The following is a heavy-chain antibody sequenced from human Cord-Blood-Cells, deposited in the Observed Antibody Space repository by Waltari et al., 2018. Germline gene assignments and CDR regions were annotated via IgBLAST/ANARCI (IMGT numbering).Heavy chain of an antibody. CDR1: GFTVSSNY. J-gene: IGHJ3*02. CDR3: ARGGYSSSSDAFDI. V-gene: IGHV3-53*01. Sequence: EVQLVESGGGLIQPGGSLRLSCAASGFTVSSNYISWVRQAPGKGLERVSVIYSGGRTYYADSVKGRFTISRDNSKNTLYLQMNSLRAEDTAVYYCARGGYSSSSDAFDIWGQGTMVTVSS. CDR2: IYSGGRT. D-gene: IGHD6-6*01.